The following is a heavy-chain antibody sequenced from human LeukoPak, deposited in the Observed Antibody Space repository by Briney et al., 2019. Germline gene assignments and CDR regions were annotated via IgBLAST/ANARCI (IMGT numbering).Heavy chain of an antibody. CDR3: TRACSSTSCYTTDDY. V-gene: IGHV3-49*03. J-gene: IGHJ4*02. CDR1: GFTFGDYA. D-gene: IGHD2-2*02. Sequence: PGGSLRLSCTASGFTFGDYAMSWFRQAPGEGLEWVGFIRSKAYGGTTEYAASVKGRFTISRDDSKSIAYLQMNSLKTEDTAVYYCTRACSSTSCYTTDDYWGQGTLVTVSS. CDR2: IRSKAYGGTT.